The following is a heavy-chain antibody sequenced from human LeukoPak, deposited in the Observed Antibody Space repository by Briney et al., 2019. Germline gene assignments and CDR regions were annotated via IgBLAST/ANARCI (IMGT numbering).Heavy chain of an antibody. Sequence: PGGSLRLSCAASGFTFSNYGMHWVRQAPGKGLEWLAVIWHDGSNKYYADSVKGRLTISRDNSKNTLYLQMNSLRAEDTALYYCANNFDYWGQGTLVTVSS. CDR3: ANNFDY. J-gene: IGHJ4*02. CDR1: GFTFSNYG. V-gene: IGHV3-33*03. CDR2: IWHDGSNK.